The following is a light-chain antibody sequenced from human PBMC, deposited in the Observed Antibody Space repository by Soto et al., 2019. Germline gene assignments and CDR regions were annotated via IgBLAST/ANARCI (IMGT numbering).Light chain of an antibody. CDR3: QQYNNWPPANT. CDR2: GAS. J-gene: IGKJ2*01. V-gene: IGKV3-15*01. Sequence: EIVMTQSPATLSVSPGKRATLSCRASQSVSSNLAWYQQKPGQAPRLLIYGASTRATGIPARFSGSGSGTEFTLTLSSLQSEDFAVYYCQQYNNWPPANTFGQGTKLEIK. CDR1: QSVSSN.